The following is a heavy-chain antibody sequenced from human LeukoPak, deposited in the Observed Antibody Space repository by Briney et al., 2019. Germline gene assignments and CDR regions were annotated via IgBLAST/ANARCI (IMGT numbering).Heavy chain of an antibody. CDR2: IYYSGRT. J-gene: IGHJ4*02. CDR1: GGSVSTSHYY. Sequence: SETLPLTCTVSGGSVSTSHYYWGWIRQPPGKGLEWIGYIYYSGRTYYNPSLKSPVTISVDTSKNEFSLKLSSVTAADTAVYYCAKSWAPGYCSSTTCYNFDYWGQGTLVTVSS. D-gene: IGHD2-2*02. CDR3: AKSWAPGYCSSTTCYNFDY. V-gene: IGHV4-39*01.